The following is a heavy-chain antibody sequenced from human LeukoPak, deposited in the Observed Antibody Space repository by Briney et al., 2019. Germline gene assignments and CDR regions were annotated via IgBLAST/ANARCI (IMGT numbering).Heavy chain of an antibody. CDR1: GFTFSDYY. V-gene: IGHV3-11*01. J-gene: IGHJ4*02. CDR2: ISSSGSTI. D-gene: IGHD3-22*01. Sequence: PGGSLRLSCAASGFTFSDYYMSWIRQAPGKGLEWVSYISSSGSTIYYADSVKGRFTISRENAKNSLYLQMNSLRAEDTAVYYCARDLYYDSSGYYSRYWGQGTLVTVSS. CDR3: ARDLYYDSSGYYSRY.